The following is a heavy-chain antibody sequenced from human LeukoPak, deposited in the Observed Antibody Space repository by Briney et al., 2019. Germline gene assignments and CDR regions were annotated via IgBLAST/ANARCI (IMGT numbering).Heavy chain of an antibody. J-gene: IGHJ4*02. D-gene: IGHD3-16*01. V-gene: IGHV1-69*06. CDR3: AGGSHLWGYDYYFDY. Sequence: GASVKVSCKASGGTFSSYAISWVRQAPGQGLEWMGGIIPIFGTANYAQKFQGRVTITADKSTSTAYMELSSLRSEDTAVYYCAGGSHLWGYDYYFDYWGQGTLVTVSS. CDR2: IIPIFGTA. CDR1: GGTFSSYA.